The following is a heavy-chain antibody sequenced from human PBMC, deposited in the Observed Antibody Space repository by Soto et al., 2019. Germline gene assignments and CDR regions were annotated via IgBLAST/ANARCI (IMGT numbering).Heavy chain of an antibody. D-gene: IGHD5-18*01. Sequence: GGSLRLSCAASGFTFSSYAMSWVRQAPGKGLEWVSAISGSGGSTYYADSVKGRFTISRDNSKNTLYLQTNSLRAEDTAVYYCAKAFNGYSYAHDAFDIWGQGTMVTVSS. V-gene: IGHV3-23*01. CDR1: GFTFSSYA. J-gene: IGHJ3*02. CDR3: AKAFNGYSYAHDAFDI. CDR2: ISGSGGST.